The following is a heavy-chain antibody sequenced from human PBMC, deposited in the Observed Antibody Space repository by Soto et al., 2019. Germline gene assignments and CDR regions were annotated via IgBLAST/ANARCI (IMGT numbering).Heavy chain of an antibody. CDR1: GLPKYW. D-gene: IGHD3-16*01. J-gene: IGHJ4*02. Sequence: DVRLVESGGGLVQPGGSLKLSCEDSGLPKYWMAWVRQAPGKGLEWVANIKQDGSEIEYVDAVKGPFTISRDNAKKSLYLQMNSLTVEDADVYYCARGGGWLIADWGEGIKVTVSS. CDR3: ARGGGWLIAD. V-gene: IGHV3-7*01. CDR2: IKQDGSEI.